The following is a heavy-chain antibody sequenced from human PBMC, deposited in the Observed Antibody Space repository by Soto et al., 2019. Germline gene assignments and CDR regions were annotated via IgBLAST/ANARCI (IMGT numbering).Heavy chain of an antibody. CDR3: ARDDCSGGRCYPDY. CDR1: GFTFSTYG. D-gene: IGHD2-15*01. V-gene: IGHV3-33*01. CDR2: IWYDGSNK. Sequence: QVQLVESGGGVVQPGRSLRLSCAASGFTFSTYGMHWVRQAPGKGLEWVAVIWYDGSNKYYADSVKGRFTISRDNSKNTLYLQMNSLRAEETAVYYFARDDCSGGRCYPDYWGQGTLVIVSS. J-gene: IGHJ4*02.